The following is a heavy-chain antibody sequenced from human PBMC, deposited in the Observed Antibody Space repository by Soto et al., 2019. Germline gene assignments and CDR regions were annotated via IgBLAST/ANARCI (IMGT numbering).Heavy chain of an antibody. CDR1: GGSISGYY. CDR2: IYHSGTT. J-gene: IGHJ3*02. Sequence: QVQLQESGPGLVKPSETLSLTCIVSGGSISGYYWSWIRQPPGKGLEWIGYIYHSGTTNYNPSLRSRVTISLDTSNSQFSLRLNSVTAADTAVYYCARPSYYYGSGSYTFDIWGQGTMVTVSS. D-gene: IGHD3-10*01. CDR3: ARPSYYYGSGSYTFDI. V-gene: IGHV4-59*08.